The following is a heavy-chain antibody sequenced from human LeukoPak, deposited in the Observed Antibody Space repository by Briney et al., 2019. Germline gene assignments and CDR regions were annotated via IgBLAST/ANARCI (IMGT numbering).Heavy chain of an antibody. CDR1: GGSISSSSCY. Sequence: SETLSLTCTVSGGSISSSSCYWDWIRQSPGKGLEWIGNIYYGETTSYNPSFKSRVTISVDSSKNQFSLKVNSVTAADTAMYFCVRHYVLHIVGPSYWGQGILVTVSS. J-gene: IGHJ4*02. CDR3: VRHYVLHIVGPSY. CDR2: IYYGETT. D-gene: IGHD1-26*01. V-gene: IGHV4-39*01.